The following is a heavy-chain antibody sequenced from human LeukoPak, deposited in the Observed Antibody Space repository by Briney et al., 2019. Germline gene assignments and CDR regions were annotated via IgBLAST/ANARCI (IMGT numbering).Heavy chain of an antibody. D-gene: IGHD2-15*01. CDR2: INHSGST. CDR3: ARGGGGWYMDV. Sequence: SETLSLTCAVYGGSFSDYYWSWIRQPPGKGLEWIGEINHSGSTNNDPSLKSRVTISVDTSKNQFSLKLSSVTAADTAMYYCARGGGGWYMDVWGKGTTVTVSS. CDR1: GGSFSDYY. J-gene: IGHJ6*03. V-gene: IGHV4-34*01.